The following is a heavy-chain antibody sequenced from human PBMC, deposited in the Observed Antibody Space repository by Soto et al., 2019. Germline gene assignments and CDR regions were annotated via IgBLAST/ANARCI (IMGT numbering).Heavy chain of an antibody. J-gene: IGHJ3*02. Sequence: ASVKVSCKASGGTFSSYTISWVRQAPGQGLEWMGRIIPILGIANYAQKFQGRVTITADKSTSTAYMELSSLRSEDTAVYYCASPPRRYSTHDAFDIWGQGTMVTVSS. CDR2: IIPILGIA. CDR1: GGTFSSYT. V-gene: IGHV1-69*02. D-gene: IGHD4-4*01. CDR3: ASPPRRYSTHDAFDI.